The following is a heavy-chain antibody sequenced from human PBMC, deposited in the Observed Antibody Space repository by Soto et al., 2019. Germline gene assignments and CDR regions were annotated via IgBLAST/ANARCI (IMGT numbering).Heavy chain of an antibody. CDR2: ISYDGSNK. Sequence: GGSLRLSCTASGFTFSSYAMRWVRQAPGKGLEWVAVISYDGSNKYYADSEKGVFIISSDNSKNTLYVQMNSLRAEDTAVYYCARDKPLYYGERNYYGMGVWGQGTTVTVSS. D-gene: IGHD4-17*01. V-gene: IGHV3-30-3*01. J-gene: IGHJ6*02. CDR3: ARDKPLYYGERNYYGMGV. CDR1: GFTFSSYA.